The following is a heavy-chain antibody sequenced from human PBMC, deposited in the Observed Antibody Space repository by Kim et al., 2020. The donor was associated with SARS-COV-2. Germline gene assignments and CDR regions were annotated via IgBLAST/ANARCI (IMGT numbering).Heavy chain of an antibody. D-gene: IGHD3-22*01. CDR3: ARDNYYYDSSGYSPVDY. V-gene: IGHV3-48*02. J-gene: IGHJ4*02. CDR2: ISSSSSTI. CDR1: GFTFSSYS. Sequence: GGSLRLSCAASGFTFSSYSMNWVRQAPGKGLAWVSYISSSSSTIYYADSVKGRFTISRDNAKNSLYLQMNSLRDEDTAVYYCARDNYYYDSSGYSPVDYWGQGALVTVSS.